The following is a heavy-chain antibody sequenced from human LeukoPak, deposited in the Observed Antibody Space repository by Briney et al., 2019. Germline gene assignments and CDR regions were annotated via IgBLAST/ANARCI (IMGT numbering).Heavy chain of an antibody. Sequence: SGGSLRLSCAASGFTFSSYNMIWVRQAPGKGLECVSFISITTASIYYADSVKGRFSASRDNAKNSLYLQMNSLRDEDTAVYYCARGKGAIDFWGQGTLVTVSS. J-gene: IGHJ4*02. D-gene: IGHD3-10*01. CDR2: ISITTASI. V-gene: IGHV3-48*02. CDR1: GFTFSSYN. CDR3: ARGKGAIDF.